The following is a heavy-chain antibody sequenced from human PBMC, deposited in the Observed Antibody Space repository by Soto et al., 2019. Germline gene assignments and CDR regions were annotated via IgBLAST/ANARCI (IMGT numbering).Heavy chain of an antibody. J-gene: IGHJ6*02. CDR1: GCNFTNYW. CDR3: ARHVSESYDFWAPYYNNYYYYTMDV. D-gene: IGHD3-3*01. Sequence: GESRKISCKASGCNFTNYWNAWVRQVPGKGLEWVGTINPRDFDTKYSPSFQGQVTISADKSIATAYLQWSSLKASDTAIYYCARHVSESYDFWAPYYNNYYYYTMDVWGQGTTLTVSS. CDR2: INPRDFDT. V-gene: IGHV5-51*01.